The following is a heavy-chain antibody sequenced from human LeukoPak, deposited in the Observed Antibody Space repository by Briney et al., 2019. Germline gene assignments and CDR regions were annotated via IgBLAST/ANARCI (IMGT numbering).Heavy chain of an antibody. D-gene: IGHD3-16*01. V-gene: IGHV4-34*01. CDR3: ARSTFMMSAFDI. CDR2: INHSGST. Sequence: SVTLSLTCAVYGGSFSGYYWSWIRQPPGKGLEWIGEINHSGSTNYNPSLKSRVTISVDTSKNQFSLKLSSVTAADTAVYYCARSTFMMSAFDIWGQGTMVTVSS. CDR1: GGSFSGYY. J-gene: IGHJ3*02.